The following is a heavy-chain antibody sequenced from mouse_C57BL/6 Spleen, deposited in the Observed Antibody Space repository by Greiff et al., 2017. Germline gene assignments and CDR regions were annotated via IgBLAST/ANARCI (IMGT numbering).Heavy chain of an antibody. Sequence: EVQLLESGAGLVKPGASLKLSCAASGFTFSSYAMPWVRQTPEEGLEWVATISDDGSYTYYPDNVKGRFTISRDNAKSTLYLQMSHLKSEDTAMYYCARDERGYYEYWGQGTTVTVSS. V-gene: IGHV5-4*01. CDR3: ARDERGYYEY. CDR1: GFTFSSYA. J-gene: IGHJ2*01. D-gene: IGHD2-3*01. CDR2: ISDDGSYT.